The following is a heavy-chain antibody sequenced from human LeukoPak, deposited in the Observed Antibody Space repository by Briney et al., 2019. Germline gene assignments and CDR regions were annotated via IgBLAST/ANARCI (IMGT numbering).Heavy chain of an antibody. Sequence: ASVKVSCRSSGYTFTGYYMHWVRQAPGQGLEWMGWINPNSGGTNHAQKFQGRVTMTRDTSISTAYMELSRLRSDDTAVYYCARDRPLDADDYYGFYYFDYWGQGTLVTVSS. CDR1: GYTFTGYY. CDR3: ARDRPLDADDYYGFYYFDY. V-gene: IGHV1-2*02. J-gene: IGHJ4*02. CDR2: INPNSGGT. D-gene: IGHD3-10*01.